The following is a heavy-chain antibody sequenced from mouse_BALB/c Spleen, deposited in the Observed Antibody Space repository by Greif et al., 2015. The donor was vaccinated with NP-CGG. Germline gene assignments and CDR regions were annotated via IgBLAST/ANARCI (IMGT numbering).Heavy chain of an antibody. Sequence: QVHVKQSGPGLVQPSQSLSITCTVSGFSLTSYGVHWVRQSPGKGLEWLGVIWSGGSTDYNAAFIFRLSISKDNSKSXVFFKMNSLQANDTAIYYCARGAAAMYYFDYWGQGTTLTVSS. V-gene: IGHV2-2*02. CDR1: GFSLTSYG. J-gene: IGHJ2*01. CDR3: ARGAAAMYYFDY. CDR2: IWSGGST. D-gene: IGHD1-2*01.